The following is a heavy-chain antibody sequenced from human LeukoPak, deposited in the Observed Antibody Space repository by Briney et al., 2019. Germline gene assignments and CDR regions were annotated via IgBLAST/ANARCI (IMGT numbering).Heavy chain of an antibody. CDR1: GFTFSSYV. J-gene: IGHJ4*02. CDR2: IRYDGSNK. Sequence: PGGSLRLSCAASGFTFSSYVMHWVRQAPGKGLEWVAFIRYDGSNKYYADSVKGRFTISRDNSKNSLYLQMNSLRVEDTAVYYCAKVAKYYYGPETYYFFEQWGQGTPVTASS. CDR3: AKVAKYYYGPETYYFFEQ. D-gene: IGHD3-10*01. V-gene: IGHV3-30*02.